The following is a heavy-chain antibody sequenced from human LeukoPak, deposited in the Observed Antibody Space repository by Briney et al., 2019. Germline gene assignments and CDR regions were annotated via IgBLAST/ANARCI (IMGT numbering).Heavy chain of an antibody. J-gene: IGHJ6*03. CDR1: GDSISSNTYS. D-gene: IGHD2-8*01. CDR2: MDYSGST. V-gene: IGHV4-39*01. CDR3: ARTKQVHSYYCCMDG. Sequence: SETLSLTCTVSGDSISSNTYSFGGWIRQPPGKGLEWIGTMDYSGSTYYNPTLKSRVTMSVDTSKNQFSLKLSSVTAADTAVYYCARTKQVHSYYCCMDGWGKGTTVTVSS.